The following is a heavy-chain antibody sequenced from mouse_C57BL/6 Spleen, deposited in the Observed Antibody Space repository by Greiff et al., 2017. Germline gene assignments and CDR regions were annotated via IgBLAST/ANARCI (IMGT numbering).Heavy chain of an antibody. CDR3: TTLYITGFAY. CDR1: GFNIKDYY. J-gene: IGHJ3*01. Sequence: VQLQQSGAELVRPGASVKLSCTASGFNIKDYYMHWVKQRPEQGLEWIGRIDPEDGDTEFAPKFQGKATMAADTSSNTAYLQLSSLTSDDTAVYYCTTLYITGFAYWGQGTLVTVSA. D-gene: IGHD1-1*01. CDR2: IDPEDGDT. V-gene: IGHV14-1*01.